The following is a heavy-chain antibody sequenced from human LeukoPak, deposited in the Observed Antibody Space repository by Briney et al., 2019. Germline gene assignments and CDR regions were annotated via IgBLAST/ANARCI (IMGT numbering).Heavy chain of an antibody. Sequence: PGGSLRLSCAASGFTFSDWWMNWVRQAPGKGLEWVANIKQDGSEKYYVDSVKGRFTISRDNAKNSLYLEMNSLRAEDTAVYYCARELVVAAAYDYWGQGTLVTVSS. CDR2: IKQDGSEK. D-gene: IGHD2-2*01. V-gene: IGHV3-7*01. CDR3: ARELVVAAAYDY. CDR1: GFTFSDWW. J-gene: IGHJ4*02.